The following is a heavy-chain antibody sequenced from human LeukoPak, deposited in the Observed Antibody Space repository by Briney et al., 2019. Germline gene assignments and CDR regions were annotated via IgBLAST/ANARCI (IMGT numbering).Heavy chain of an antibody. CDR1: GFTFSSYW. CDR3: ARGGLWVAARRGVFDY. Sequence: PGGSLRLSCAASGFTFSSYWMSWVRQAPGKGLEWVANIKQDGSEKYYVDSVKGRFTISRDNAKNSLYLQMNSLRAEDTAVYYCARGGLWVAARRGVFDYWGQGTLVTVSS. V-gene: IGHV3-7*01. J-gene: IGHJ4*02. D-gene: IGHD6-6*01. CDR2: IKQDGSEK.